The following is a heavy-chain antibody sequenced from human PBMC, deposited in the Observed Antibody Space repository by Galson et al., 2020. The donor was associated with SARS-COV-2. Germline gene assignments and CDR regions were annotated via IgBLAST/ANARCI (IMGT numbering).Heavy chain of an antibody. Sequence: GGSLRLSCAASGFTFSSFAMSWVRQAPGKGLEWVSAISGSGGTIYYADSVKGRFTISRDNSKNTLYLQMNSLRADDTAVYYCAKPAYCDGDCHYYYYYYMDVWGKGTTVTVSS. CDR1: GFTFSSFA. J-gene: IGHJ6*03. CDR3: AKPAYCDGDCHYYYYYYMDV. CDR2: ISGSGGTI. D-gene: IGHD2-21*01. V-gene: IGHV3-23*01.